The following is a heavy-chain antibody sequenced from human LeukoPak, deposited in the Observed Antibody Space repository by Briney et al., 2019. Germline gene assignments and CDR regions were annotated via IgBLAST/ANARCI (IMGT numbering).Heavy chain of an antibody. J-gene: IGHJ4*02. CDR1: GESFSAYY. CDR3: ASGSGSYYEGYFDS. D-gene: IGHD1-26*01. Sequence: SEILSLTCAVYGESFSAYYWSWIRQPPGKGLEWIGEINHGGITNYNPSLKSRVTISLDTSKNQFSLRLSSVTAADTAVYYCASGSGSYYEGYFDSWGQGTLVTVSS. V-gene: IGHV4-34*01. CDR2: INHGGIT.